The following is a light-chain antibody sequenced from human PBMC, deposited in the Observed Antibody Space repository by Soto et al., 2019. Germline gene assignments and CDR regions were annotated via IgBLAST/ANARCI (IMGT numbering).Light chain of an antibody. Sequence: DIPMTQSPSTVSASVGDGVTITCRASQSISTWLAWYQQKPGKAPKLLIYDASTLESGVPSGFSGSGSGTEFTLTISSLQPDDFARYYCQQYNRDPYTFGQGTKLEIK. J-gene: IGKJ2*01. CDR1: QSISTW. CDR3: QQYNRDPYT. CDR2: DAS. V-gene: IGKV1-5*01.